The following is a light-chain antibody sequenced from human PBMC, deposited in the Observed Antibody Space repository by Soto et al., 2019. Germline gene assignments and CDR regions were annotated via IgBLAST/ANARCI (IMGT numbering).Light chain of an antibody. V-gene: IGKV1-39*01. J-gene: IGKJ4*01. CDR2: SAS. CDR3: QQNFSPFVT. Sequence: DIQMTQSPPSLSASVGDRVTITCRASETITDFLNWYQLKPGKAPKLLIYSASILQPGVPSRLSGSGYAKDFSLTLSGVQPEDSATYYCQQNFSPFVTFGAGTKVEV. CDR1: ETITDF.